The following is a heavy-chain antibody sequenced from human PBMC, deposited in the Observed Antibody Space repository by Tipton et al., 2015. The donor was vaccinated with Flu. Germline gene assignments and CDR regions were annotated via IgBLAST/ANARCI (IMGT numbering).Heavy chain of an antibody. Sequence: TLSLTCTVSGGSIISVTYYWGWIRQSPGKGLEWIGNIYYSGNTYYNPSLKSRVTMSVDTSKNQMSLRLNSVTAADTAVYYCARGSRDTRDAFDIWGQGTMVTASS. J-gene: IGHJ3*02. CDR1: GGSIISVTYY. D-gene: IGHD2-15*01. CDR3: ARGSRDTRDAFDI. CDR2: IYYSGNT. V-gene: IGHV4-39*07.